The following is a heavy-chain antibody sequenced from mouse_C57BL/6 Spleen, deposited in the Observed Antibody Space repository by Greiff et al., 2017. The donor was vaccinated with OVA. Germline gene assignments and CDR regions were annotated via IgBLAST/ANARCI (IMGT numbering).Heavy chain of an antibody. CDR1: GYTFTSYW. CDR2: IDPNSGGT. CDR3: AREDYYGYGRAMDY. D-gene: IGHD2-2*01. V-gene: IGHV1-72*01. J-gene: IGHJ4*01. Sequence: QVQLQQPGAELVKPGASVKLSCKASGYTFTSYWMHWVKQRPGRGLEWIGRIDPNSGGTKYNAKFKGKATLTVDKPSSTAYMQLSSLTSEDSAVDYCAREDYYGYGRAMDYWGQGTSVTVSS.